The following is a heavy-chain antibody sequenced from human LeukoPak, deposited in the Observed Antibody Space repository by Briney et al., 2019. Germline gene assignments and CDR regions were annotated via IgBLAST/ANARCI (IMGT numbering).Heavy chain of an antibody. D-gene: IGHD6-13*01. CDR1: GFTFGSCA. V-gene: IGHV3-23*01. CDR3: ARDRWSSISYLDY. Sequence: GGSLRLSCAASGFTFGSCAMSWVRQAPGKGLEWVSTIDGSGGATYYAGSVKGRFTISRDNSKNTLYLQMGSLRAEDTAIYYCARDRWSSISYLDYWGQGTLVIVSS. J-gene: IGHJ4*02. CDR2: IDGSGGAT.